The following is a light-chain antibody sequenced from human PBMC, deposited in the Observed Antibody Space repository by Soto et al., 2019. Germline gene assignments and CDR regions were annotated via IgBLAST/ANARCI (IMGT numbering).Light chain of an antibody. CDR1: RSVSSSY. CDR3: QQYGSSPAYT. CDR2: GAS. V-gene: IGKV3-20*01. Sequence: EIVLTQSPGTLSLSPGERATLSCSASRSVSSSYLAWYQQKPGQAPRLLIYGASSRATGIPDSFSGSGSGTDFTLTISRLEPEDFAVYYCQQYGSSPAYTFGQGTKLEIK. J-gene: IGKJ2*01.